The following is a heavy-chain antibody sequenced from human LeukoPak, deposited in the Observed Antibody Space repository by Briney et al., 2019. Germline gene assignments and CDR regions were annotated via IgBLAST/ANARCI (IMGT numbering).Heavy chain of an antibody. D-gene: IGHD3-10*01. CDR3: ARGAGSTYYYYYYMDV. CDR2: INPNSGGT. Sequence: ASVKVSCKASGHTFTGYYMHWVRQAPGQGLEWMGWINPNSGGTNYAQKFQGKVTMTRDTSISTAYMELSRLRSDDTAVYYCARGAGSTYYYYYYMDVWGKGTTVTVSS. CDR1: GHTFTGYY. V-gene: IGHV1-2*02. J-gene: IGHJ6*03.